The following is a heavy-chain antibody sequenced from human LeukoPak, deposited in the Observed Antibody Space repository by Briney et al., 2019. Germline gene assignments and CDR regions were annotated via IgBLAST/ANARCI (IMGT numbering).Heavy chain of an antibody. Sequence: SETLSLTCTVSGGSISSYYWSWIRQPPGKGLGWIGYIYYSGSTNYNPSLKSRVTISVDTSKNQFSLKLSSVTAADTAVYYCARGGGYCSSTSCGAGFDYWGQGTLVTVSS. CDR2: IYYSGST. V-gene: IGHV4-59*01. D-gene: IGHD2-2*01. J-gene: IGHJ4*02. CDR3: ARGGGYCSSTSCGAGFDY. CDR1: GGSISSYY.